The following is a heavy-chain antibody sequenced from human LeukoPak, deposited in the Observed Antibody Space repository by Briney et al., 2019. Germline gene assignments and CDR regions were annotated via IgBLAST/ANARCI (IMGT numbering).Heavy chain of an antibody. CDR1: GYTFIGYG. CDR2: ISGFNGNT. D-gene: IGHD3-10*01. Sequence: ASVKVSCKASGYTFIGYGINWVRQAPGQGLEWMGWISGFNGNTNYAQKLQGRVTMTTDTSTSTAYMELWSLRSDDTAVYYCAREVGGAGSYFFPYYAMDVWGQGTTVTVSS. CDR3: AREVGGAGSYFFPYYAMDV. J-gene: IGHJ6*02. V-gene: IGHV1-18*01.